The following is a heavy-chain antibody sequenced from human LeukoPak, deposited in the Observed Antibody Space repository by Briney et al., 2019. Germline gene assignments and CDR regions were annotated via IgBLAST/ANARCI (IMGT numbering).Heavy chain of an antibody. Sequence: SVKVSCKASGGTFSSYAISWVRQAPGQGLEWMGGIIPIFGTANYAQKFQGRVTITADKSTSTAYMELSSLRSEDTAVYYCAFGERSYEEVRQWLVHRIDYWGQGTLVTVSS. J-gene: IGHJ4*02. V-gene: IGHV1-69*06. CDR2: IIPIFGTA. CDR1: GGTFSSYA. CDR3: AFGERSYEEVRQWLVHRIDY. D-gene: IGHD6-19*01.